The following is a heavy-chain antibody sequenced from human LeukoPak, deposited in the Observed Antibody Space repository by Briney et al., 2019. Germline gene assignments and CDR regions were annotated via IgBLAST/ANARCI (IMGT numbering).Heavy chain of an antibody. CDR2: INHSGST. J-gene: IGHJ4*02. D-gene: IGHD2-2*01. CDR1: GGSFSGYY. Sequence: SETLSLTCAVYGGSFSGYYWSWIRQPPGKGLEWIGEINHSGSTNYNPSLKSRVTISVDTSKNQFSLKLSSVTAADTAVYYCARGQYQLLPHWGQGTLVTVSS. V-gene: IGHV4-34*01. CDR3: ARGQYQLLPH.